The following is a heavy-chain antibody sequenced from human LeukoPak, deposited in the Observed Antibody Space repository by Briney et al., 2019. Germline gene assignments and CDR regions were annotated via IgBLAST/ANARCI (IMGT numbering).Heavy chain of an antibody. CDR2: IKPNSGGT. V-gene: IGHV1-2*02. D-gene: IGHD3-10*01. CDR1: GGTFSSYA. Sequence: RASVKVSCKASGGTFSSYAISWVRQAPGQGLEWMGWIKPNSGGTRSAQKFQGRVTMTRDTSISTAYMELSSLRYDDTAVYYCATNILVRDIINWFDPWGQGTLVTVSS. CDR3: ATNILVRDIINWFDP. J-gene: IGHJ5*02.